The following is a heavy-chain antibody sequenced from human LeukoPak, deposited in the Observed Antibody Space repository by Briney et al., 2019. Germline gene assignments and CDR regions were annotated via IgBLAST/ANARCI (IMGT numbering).Heavy chain of an antibody. V-gene: IGHV3-48*03. CDR3: ARQISRYCSGGSCYSGWKFYFDY. D-gene: IGHD2-15*01. CDR1: GFTFSSYE. CDR2: ISSSGSSI. J-gene: IGHJ4*02. Sequence: GGSLRLSCAASGFTFSSYEMNWVRQAPGKGLEWVSYISSSGSSIHYADSVKGRFTISRDNAKKSLYLQMNSLRAEDTAVYHCARQISRYCSGGSCYSGWKFYFDYWGQGTPVTVSS.